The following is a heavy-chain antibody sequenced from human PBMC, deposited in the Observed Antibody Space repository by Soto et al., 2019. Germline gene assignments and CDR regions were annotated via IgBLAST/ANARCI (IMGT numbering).Heavy chain of an antibody. CDR1: TYTFSNYW. V-gene: IGHV5-51*01. CDR3: ARLQAAAGDNDLTFDY. J-gene: IGHJ4*02. D-gene: IGHD6-13*01. CDR2: IYPGDSDT. Sequence: GESLKISCKSSTYTFSNYWIGWVRQMPGEGLEWMGRIYPGDSDTRYSPSFQGQVTISVDKSISTAYLQWSSLRASDTAMYYCARLQAAAGDNDLTFDYWGQGTLVTVSS.